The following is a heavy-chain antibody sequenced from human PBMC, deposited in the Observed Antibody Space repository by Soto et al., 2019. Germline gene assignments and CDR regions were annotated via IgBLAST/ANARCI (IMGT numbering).Heavy chain of an antibody. CDR3: ATLPSIAARRSDY. Sequence: GGSLRLSCAASGFTFSSYGMHWVRQAPGKGLEWVAVISYDGSNKYYADSVKGRFTISRDNSKNTLYLQMNSLRAEDTAVYYCATLPSIAARRSDYWGQGTLVTVSS. V-gene: IGHV3-30*03. CDR1: GFTFSSYG. D-gene: IGHD6-6*01. CDR2: ISYDGSNK. J-gene: IGHJ4*02.